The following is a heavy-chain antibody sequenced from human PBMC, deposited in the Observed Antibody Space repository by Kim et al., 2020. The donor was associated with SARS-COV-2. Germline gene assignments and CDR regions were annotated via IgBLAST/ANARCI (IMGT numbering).Heavy chain of an antibody. Sequence: WGFLRLSCAASGFTFSSYSMNWVRQAPGKGLEWVSYISSSSSTIYYADSVKGRVTISRDNAKNSLYLQMNSLRDEDTAVYYCARDTNYDFWSGYSAAFDIWGQGTMVTVSS. CDR2: ISSSSSTI. J-gene: IGHJ3*02. CDR3: ARDTNYDFWSGYSAAFDI. V-gene: IGHV3-48*02. D-gene: IGHD3-3*01. CDR1: GFTFSSYS.